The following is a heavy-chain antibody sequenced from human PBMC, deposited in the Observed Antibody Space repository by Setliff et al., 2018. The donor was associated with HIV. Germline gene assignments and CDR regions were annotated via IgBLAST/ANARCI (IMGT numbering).Heavy chain of an antibody. CDR1: GFTFSSYA. Sequence: GGSLRLSCAAYGFTFSSYAMTWVRQAPGRGLEWVSAMSGVDGSTYYADSVNGRFTVSRDNAKNHLYLEMNSLTEEDTAVYFCAKDSPWKGFTYTHGYPEHWGQGTLVTVSS. CDR2: MSGVDGST. J-gene: IGHJ1*01. CDR3: AKDSPWKGFTYTHGYPEH. D-gene: IGHD5-18*01. V-gene: IGHV3-23*01.